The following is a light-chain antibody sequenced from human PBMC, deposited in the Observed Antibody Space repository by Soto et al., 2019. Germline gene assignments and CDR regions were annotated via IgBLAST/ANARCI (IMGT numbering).Light chain of an antibody. CDR2: KAS. V-gene: IGKV1-5*03. Sequence: DIQMTQSPSTLSASVGDRVTITCRASQSISSWLAWYQQKPGKAPKLLIYKASSLESGVPSRLSGSGFGTEFTLTIRGLQPDDFATNYCQQYNSYSRTLGKGTKVEIK. CDR3: QQYNSYSRT. J-gene: IGKJ1*01. CDR1: QSISSW.